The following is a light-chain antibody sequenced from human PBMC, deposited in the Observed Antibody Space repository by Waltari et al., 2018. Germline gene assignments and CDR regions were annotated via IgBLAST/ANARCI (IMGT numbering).Light chain of an antibody. V-gene: IGKV1-39*01. CDR1: QTIRNH. J-gene: IGKJ1*01. CDR2: AAS. CDR3: QESYSTTWT. Sequence: DIQMTQSPSSLSASAGDRVTITCRASQTIRNHLNWCQQKPGKAPKLLIYAASSLQSGVPSRFSGNGSGTDFTLTISSLQPEDFATYYCQESYSTTWTFGPGTKVEIK.